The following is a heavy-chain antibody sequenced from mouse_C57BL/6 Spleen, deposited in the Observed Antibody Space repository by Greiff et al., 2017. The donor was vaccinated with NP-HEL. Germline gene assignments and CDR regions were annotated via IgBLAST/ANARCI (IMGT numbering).Heavy chain of an antibody. J-gene: IGHJ4*01. CDR2: INPNNGGT. CDR1: GYTFTDYY. Sequence: EVQLQQSGPELVKPGASVKISCKASGYTFTDYYMNWVKQSHGKSLEWIGDINPNNGGTSYNQKFKGKATLTVDKSSSTAYMELRSLTSEDSAVYYCARSSYSNYQSYAMDYWGQGTSVTVSS. V-gene: IGHV1-26*01. D-gene: IGHD2-5*01. CDR3: ARSSYSNYQSYAMDY.